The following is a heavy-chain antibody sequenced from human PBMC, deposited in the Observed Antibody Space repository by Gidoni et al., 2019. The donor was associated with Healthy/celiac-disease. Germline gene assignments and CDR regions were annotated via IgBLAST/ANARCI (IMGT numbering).Heavy chain of an antibody. V-gene: IGHV3-21*02. Sequence: EVQLVESGGGLVKPGGSLRLSCAASGFPFSTYSMNWVRQAPGKGLEWVSSISTSSSYIYYADSVKGRFTISRDNAKNSLYLQMNSLRAEDTAVYYCARDILQFTEMDVWGKGTTVTVSS. CDR1: GFPFSTYS. J-gene: IGHJ6*04. CDR3: ARDILQFTEMDV. CDR2: ISTSSSYI. D-gene: IGHD2-21*01.